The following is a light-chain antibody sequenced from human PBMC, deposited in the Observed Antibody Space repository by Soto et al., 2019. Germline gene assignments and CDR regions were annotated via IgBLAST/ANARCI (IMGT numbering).Light chain of an antibody. CDR1: QTISNF. V-gene: IGKV1-39*01. Sequence: DIQVTQSPSSLSASLGDRVAIACRASQTISNFLNWYQGKPGKPPKLLIYSSSTLQSGVPSRFSGSGSGTDFTLTINGLQPEDFASYWCQQSYNLPRTFGPGTKVDIK. CDR3: QQSYNLPRT. J-gene: IGKJ1*01. CDR2: SSS.